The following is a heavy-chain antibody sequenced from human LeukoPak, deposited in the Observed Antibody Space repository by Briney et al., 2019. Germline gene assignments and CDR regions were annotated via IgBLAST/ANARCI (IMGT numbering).Heavy chain of an antibody. J-gene: IGHJ6*02. CDR1: GFTFRSYW. CDR3: TTERNWELLRPYGMDI. Sequence: PGGSLRLSCAASGFTFRSYWMSWVRQAPGKGLEWVGRIRTKIDGETTDYAAPVKGRFTISRDDSKTTLYLQMNSLKTEDSAVYYCTTERNWELLRPYGMDIWGQGTTVTVSS. CDR2: IRTKIDGETT. D-gene: IGHD1-26*01. V-gene: IGHV3-15*01.